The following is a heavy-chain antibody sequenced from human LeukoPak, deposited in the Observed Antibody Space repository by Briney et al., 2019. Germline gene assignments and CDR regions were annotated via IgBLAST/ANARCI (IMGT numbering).Heavy chain of an antibody. CDR3: ARDFFIGFGEAGKGPSSFDY. V-gene: IGHV1-18*01. D-gene: IGHD3-10*01. Sequence: ASVKVSCKASGYTFTSYVISWVRQAPGQGLEWMGGISAYNGNTNYAQKLQGRVTMTTDKSTSTAYMELRSMRSDDTAVDYCARDFFIGFGEAGKGPSSFDYWGQGTLVTVSS. J-gene: IGHJ4*02. CDR1: GYTFTSYV. CDR2: ISAYNGNT.